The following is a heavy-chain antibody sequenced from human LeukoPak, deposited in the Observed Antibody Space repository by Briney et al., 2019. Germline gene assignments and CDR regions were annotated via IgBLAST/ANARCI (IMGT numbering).Heavy chain of an antibody. V-gene: IGHV4-4*07. D-gene: IGHD6-13*01. CDR3: AIASIASASGSSSPVDY. Sequence: SETLSLTCTVSGGSISSYYWSWIRQPAGKGLEWIGRIYTSGSTNYNPSLKSRVTISIDTSKNQFSLKLSSVTAADTAVYYCAIASIASASGSSSPVDYWGQGTLVSVSS. CDR1: GGSISSYY. J-gene: IGHJ4*02. CDR2: IYTSGST.